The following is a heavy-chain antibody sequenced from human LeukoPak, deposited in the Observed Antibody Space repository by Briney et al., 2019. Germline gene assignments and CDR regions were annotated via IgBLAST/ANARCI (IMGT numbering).Heavy chain of an antibody. CDR1: GFTFSSYW. D-gene: IGHD3-22*01. V-gene: IGHV3-74*01. CDR2: IHSDGSST. Sequence: PGGSLRLSCAASGFTFSSYWMHWVRQAPGKGLVWVSRIHSDGSSTSYADSVRGLFTISRDDAKSTLYLQMNSLRAEDTAVYYCARSGWPYYFDYWGQGTLVTVSS. CDR3: ARSGWPYYFDY. J-gene: IGHJ4*02.